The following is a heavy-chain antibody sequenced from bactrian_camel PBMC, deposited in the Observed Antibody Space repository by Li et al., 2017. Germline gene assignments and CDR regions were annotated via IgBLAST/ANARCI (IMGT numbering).Heavy chain of an antibody. D-gene: IGHD5*01. V-gene: IGHV3-3*01. Sequence: HVQLVESGGGSVQAGGSLTLSCAVSGYASSSKCMAWFRQAGGAERELAAVIYFGGAGGDRTFHADSVKGRFTISRDNKNAVYLQMDSMKPEDTGMYYCAADPWVGYCPQGGLPNTLDFGTWGQGTQVTVS. CDR3: AADPWVGYCPQGGLPNTLDFGT. CDR1: GYASSSKC. J-gene: IGHJ6*01. CDR2: IYFGGAGGDRT.